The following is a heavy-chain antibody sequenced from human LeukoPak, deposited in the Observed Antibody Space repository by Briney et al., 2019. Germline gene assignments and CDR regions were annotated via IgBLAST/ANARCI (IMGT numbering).Heavy chain of an antibody. CDR3: ARDDPSGWSVAFDY. Sequence: ASVKVSCKASGYTFTSYGISWVRQAPGQGLEWMGWISAYNGNTNYVQKLQGRVTMTTDTSTSTAYMELRSLRSDDTAVYYCARDDPSGWSVAFDYWGQGTLVTVSS. CDR2: ISAYNGNT. J-gene: IGHJ4*02. CDR1: GYTFTSYG. D-gene: IGHD6-19*01. V-gene: IGHV1-18*01.